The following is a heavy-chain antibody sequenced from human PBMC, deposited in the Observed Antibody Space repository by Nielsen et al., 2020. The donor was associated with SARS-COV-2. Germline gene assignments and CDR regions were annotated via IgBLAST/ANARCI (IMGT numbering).Heavy chain of an antibody. CDR1: GFTFSSYS. D-gene: IGHD2-15*01. CDR3: AKAPYCSGGSCYPLDY. J-gene: IGHJ4*02. Sequence: GESLKIPCAASGFTFSSYSMNWVRQAPGKGLEWVSSISSSSSYIYYADSVKGRFTISRDNSKNTLYLQMNSLRAEDTAVYYCAKAPYCSGGSCYPLDYWGQGTLVTVSS. CDR2: ISSSSSYI. V-gene: IGHV3-21*01.